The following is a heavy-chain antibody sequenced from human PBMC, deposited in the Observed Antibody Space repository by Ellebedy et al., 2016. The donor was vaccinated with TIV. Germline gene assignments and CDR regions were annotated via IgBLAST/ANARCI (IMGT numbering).Heavy chain of an antibody. V-gene: IGHV3-11*05. Sequence: GESLKISXAASGFTFSDYYMSWIRQTPGKGLEWVSYISSSSSYTNYADSVKGRFTISRDNAKNSLYLQMNSLRAEDTAVYYCAKGSITMVRGVIPAPFDYWGQGTLVTVSS. CDR2: ISSSSSYT. CDR1: GFTFSDYY. CDR3: AKGSITMVRGVIPAPFDY. J-gene: IGHJ4*02. D-gene: IGHD3-10*01.